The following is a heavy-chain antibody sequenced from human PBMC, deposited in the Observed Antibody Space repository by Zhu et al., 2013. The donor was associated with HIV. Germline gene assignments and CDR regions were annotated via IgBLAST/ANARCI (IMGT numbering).Heavy chain of an antibody. CDR3: AGVKGYYYDSSGYYYLDY. CDR2: IIPILGIA. J-gene: IGHJ4*02. Sequence: QVQLVQSGAEVKKPGSSVKVSCKASGGTFSSYAISWVRQAPGQGLEWMGRIIPILGIANYAQKFQGRVTITADKSTSTAYMELSSLRSEDTAVYYCAGVKGYYYDSSGYYYLDYWGQGTLGHRLL. V-gene: IGHV1-69*09. CDR1: GGTFSSYA. D-gene: IGHD3-22*01.